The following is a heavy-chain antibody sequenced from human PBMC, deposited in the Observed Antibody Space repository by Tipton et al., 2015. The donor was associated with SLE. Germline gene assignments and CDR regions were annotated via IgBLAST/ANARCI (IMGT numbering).Heavy chain of an antibody. D-gene: IGHD3-3*01. CDR3: ARVGDFWSLDY. J-gene: IGHJ4*02. V-gene: IGHV1-2*06. Sequence: QSGAEVKKPGASVKASCKASGYTFTGYYMQWVRQAPGQGLEWMGRINPNSGGTKYAQKFQGRVTMTRDTSISTGYMELSRLRSDDTAVYYCARVGDFWSLDYWGQGTLVTVSS. CDR2: INPNSGGT. CDR1: GYTFTGYY.